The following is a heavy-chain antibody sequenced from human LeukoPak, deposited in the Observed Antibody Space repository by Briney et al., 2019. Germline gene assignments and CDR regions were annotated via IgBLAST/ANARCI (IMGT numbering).Heavy chain of an antibody. J-gene: IGHJ4*02. V-gene: IGHV3-23*01. CDR1: GFTFSTYA. CDR3: ARFLGTVTTYYFDY. Sequence: GGSLRLSCAASGFTFSTYAMSWVRQAPGKGLEWVSAISGSGDNTYYADSVKGRFTISRDNSKNTLYLQMNSLRAEDTAVYYCARFLGTVTTYYFDYWGQGTLVTVSS. CDR2: ISGSGDNT. D-gene: IGHD4-17*01.